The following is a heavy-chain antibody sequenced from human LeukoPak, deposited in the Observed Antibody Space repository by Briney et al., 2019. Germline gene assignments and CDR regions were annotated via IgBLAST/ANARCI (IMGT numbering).Heavy chain of an antibody. CDR1: GFTFSSYR. CDR3: TRESTSSWTFDI. V-gene: IGHV3-74*01. D-gene: IGHD6-13*01. J-gene: IGHJ3*02. CDR2: ITSDGSNT. Sequence: EGPLRLSCAASGFTFSSYRMHWVRQVPGKGLVWVSRITSDGSNTTYADSVKGRFTISRDNAKNTLYLQMNSLRADDTAMYYCTRESTSSWTFDIWGQGTMVTVSS.